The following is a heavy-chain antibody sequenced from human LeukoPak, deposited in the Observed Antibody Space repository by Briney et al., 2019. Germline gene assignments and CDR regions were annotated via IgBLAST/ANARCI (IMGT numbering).Heavy chain of an antibody. CDR2: TYSGGST. V-gene: IGHV3-66*01. J-gene: IGHJ4*02. CDR1: GFTVSSNY. CDR3: ARSKTAWYYFDY. D-gene: IGHD2-8*02. Sequence: GGSLRLSCAASGFTVSSNYMSWVRQAPGKGLEWVSVTYSGGSTYYADSVKGRFTISRDNSKNTLYLQMNSLRAEDTAVYYCARSKTAWYYFDYWGQGTLVTVSS.